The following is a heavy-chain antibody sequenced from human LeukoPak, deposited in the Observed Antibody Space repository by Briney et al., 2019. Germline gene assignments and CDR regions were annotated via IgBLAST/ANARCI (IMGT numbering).Heavy chain of an antibody. J-gene: IGHJ4*02. D-gene: IGHD3-10*01. CDR2: LSHSGSS. Sequence: SETLSLTCTVSGYSISSGYYWDWIRQPPGKGLEWIGTLSHSGSSYYNPSLKSRVTISVDTSKNQFSLKLSSVTAADTAVYYCARHNMVRGVMSFDYWGQGTLVTVSS. CDR3: ARHNMVRGVMSFDY. CDR1: GYSISSGYY. V-gene: IGHV4-38-2*02.